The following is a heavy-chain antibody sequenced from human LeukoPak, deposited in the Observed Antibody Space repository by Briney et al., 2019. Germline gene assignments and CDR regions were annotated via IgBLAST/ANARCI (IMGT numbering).Heavy chain of an antibody. V-gene: IGHV3-48*02. Sequence: PGGSLRLSCAASGFTFSSYSMNWVRQAPGKGLEWVSYISSSSSTIYYADSMKGRFTTSRDNAKNSLYLQMNSLRDEDTAVYYCARPGHCSGGSCYSDVGYYYYGMDVWGQGTTVTVSS. D-gene: IGHD2-15*01. CDR1: GFTFSSYS. CDR2: ISSSSSTI. CDR3: ARPGHCSGGSCYSDVGYYYYGMDV. J-gene: IGHJ6*02.